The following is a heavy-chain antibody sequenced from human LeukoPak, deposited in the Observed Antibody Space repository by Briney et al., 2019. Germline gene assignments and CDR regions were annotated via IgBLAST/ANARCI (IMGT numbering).Heavy chain of an antibody. Sequence: GGSLRLSCTASGFTFSNHGMHWVRQAPGKGLEWVAFIRYDGITKYYADSVKGRFTISRDNAKNSLHLQMNSLRAEDMALYYCAKDYSSTSFYYMDVWGKGTTVTVSS. D-gene: IGHD6-6*01. CDR1: GFTFSNHG. V-gene: IGHV3-30*02. CDR2: IRYDGITK. CDR3: AKDYSSTSFYYMDV. J-gene: IGHJ6*03.